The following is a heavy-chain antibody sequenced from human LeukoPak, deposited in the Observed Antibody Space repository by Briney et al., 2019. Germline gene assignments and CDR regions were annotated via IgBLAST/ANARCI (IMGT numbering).Heavy chain of an antibody. D-gene: IGHD3-22*01. CDR3: ARDGGDYYDSSGYDLTDY. Sequence: GASVKVSCKASGYTFTGYYMHWVRQAPGQGLEWMGWINPNSGGTNYAQKFQGRVTMTRDTSISTAYMELSRLRSDDTAVYYCARDGGDYYDSSGYDLTDYWGQGTLVTVSS. CDR2: INPNSGGT. CDR1: GYTFTGYY. J-gene: IGHJ4*02. V-gene: IGHV1-2*02.